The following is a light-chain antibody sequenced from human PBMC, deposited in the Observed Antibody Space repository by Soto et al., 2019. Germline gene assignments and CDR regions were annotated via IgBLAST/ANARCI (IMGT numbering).Light chain of an antibody. CDR3: LQRSDWPPIT. CDR1: QSVSSY. Sequence: EIVLTRSPATLSLSPGERATLSCRASQSVSSYLAWYQQKPGQAPRLLIYDASNRATGIPARFSGSGSGTDFTLTISSLEPEDFAVYYCLQRSDWPPITFGQGTRLEIK. V-gene: IGKV3-11*01. J-gene: IGKJ5*01. CDR2: DAS.